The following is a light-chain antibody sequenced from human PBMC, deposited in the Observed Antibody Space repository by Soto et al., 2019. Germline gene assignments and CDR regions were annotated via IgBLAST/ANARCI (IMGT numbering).Light chain of an antibody. CDR3: GADHGSGSHFDVV. V-gene: IGLV9-49*01. CDR1: SANSGYE. J-gene: IGLJ2*01. Sequence: QPVLTQPSSASASLGASVTLTCTRSSANSGYEVDWYQQKQGKGPRFVMRVGTGGIVGSKGDGIPDRFSVLGSGLNRYLIIKNIQEEDESDYHCGADHGSGSHFDVVFGGGTQLTVL. CDR2: VGTGGIVG.